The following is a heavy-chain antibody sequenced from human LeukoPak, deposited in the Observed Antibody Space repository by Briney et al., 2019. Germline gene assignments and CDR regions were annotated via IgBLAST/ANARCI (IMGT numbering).Heavy chain of an antibody. J-gene: IGHJ4*02. D-gene: IGHD3-10*01. Sequence: GESLRISCKASGYTFTHQWIGWGRQMSGSGVEGMGIIYPRDSDTIYSPSFQGHVTISADTSINTAYLEWSSLEASDTAIYYCARHSDVIGAIWGQGTLVTVSS. V-gene: IGHV5-51*01. CDR1: GYTFTHQW. CDR3: ARHSDVIGAI. CDR2: IYPRDSDT.